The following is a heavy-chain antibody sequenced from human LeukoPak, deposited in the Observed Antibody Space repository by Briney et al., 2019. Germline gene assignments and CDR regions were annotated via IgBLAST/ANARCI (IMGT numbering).Heavy chain of an antibody. CDR1: GFTVSSNY. V-gene: IGHV3-53*01. D-gene: IGHD4-23*01. CDR2: IYSGGST. Sequence: GGSLRLSCAASGFTVSSNYMSWVRQAPGKGLEWVSVIYSGGSTYYADSVKGRFTISRDNSKNTLYLQMNSLGAEDTAVYYCASETTVVTPGYFDYWGQGTLVTVSS. CDR3: ASETTVVTPGYFDY. J-gene: IGHJ4*02.